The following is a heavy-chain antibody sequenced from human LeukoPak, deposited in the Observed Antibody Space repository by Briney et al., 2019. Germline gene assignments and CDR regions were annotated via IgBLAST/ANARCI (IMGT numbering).Heavy chain of an antibody. D-gene: IGHD3-10*01. CDR1: GFTFSSYG. CDR2: IWYDGSNK. V-gene: IGHV3-33*06. Sequence: GGSLRLSCAASGFTFSSYGMHWVRQAPGKGLEWVAVIWYDGSNKYYADSVKGRFTISRDNSKNTLYLQMNSLKAADTAVYYCAKGYGSGRYSYYFDYWGQGTLVTVSS. J-gene: IGHJ4*02. CDR3: AKGYGSGRYSYYFDY.